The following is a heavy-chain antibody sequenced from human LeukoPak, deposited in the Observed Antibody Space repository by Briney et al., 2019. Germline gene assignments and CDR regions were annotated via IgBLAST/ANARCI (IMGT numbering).Heavy chain of an antibody. CDR2: IYYTGNT. J-gene: IGHJ4*02. V-gene: IGHV4-39*01. Sequence: SQTLSLTCTVSGDSISSGGYYWSWIRQPPGMGLEWIGSIYYTGNTYYNASLKSQVSISIDTSKNQFSLKLTSVTAADTAVYYCARQTGSGLFILPGGQGTLVTVSS. D-gene: IGHD3/OR15-3a*01. CDR3: ARQTGSGLFILP. CDR1: GDSISSGGYY.